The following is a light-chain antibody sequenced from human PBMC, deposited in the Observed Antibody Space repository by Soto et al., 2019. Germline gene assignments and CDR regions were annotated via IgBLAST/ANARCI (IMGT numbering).Light chain of an antibody. CDR1: SSYVNGYYY. CDR3: SSYIGSSTLL. V-gene: IGLV2-14*01. Sequence: QYTLAQPAAVSGSPGQSSTISCTGISSYVNGYYYVSLYQQHPGQAPKLMIYEVSNRPSGVSDRFSGYKSGSTASLTISGLQAEAEADYYCSSYIGSSTLLFGTGTKVTV. CDR2: EVS. J-gene: IGLJ1*01.